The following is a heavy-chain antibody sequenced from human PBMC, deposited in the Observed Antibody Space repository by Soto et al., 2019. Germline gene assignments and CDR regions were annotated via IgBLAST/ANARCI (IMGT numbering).Heavy chain of an antibody. CDR3: ARVPSRPLTADDPGDWITYYAMDV. CDR1: GGSVSSRSFY. Sequence: SETLSLTCTVSGGSVSSRSFYWSWLRQSPGRGLEWIGYIHDSYSTNYSPSLKSRVTISVDTSKNQFALRLRSVTTADTAVYYCARVPSRPLTADDPGDWITYYAMDVCAQGTTVTVSS. J-gene: IGHJ6*02. D-gene: IGHD1-1*01. V-gene: IGHV4-61*01. CDR2: IHDSYST.